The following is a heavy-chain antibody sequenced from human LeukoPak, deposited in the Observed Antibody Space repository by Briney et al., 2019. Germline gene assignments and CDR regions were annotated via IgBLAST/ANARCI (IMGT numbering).Heavy chain of an antibody. Sequence: SETLSLTCTVSGVSISSSSDFWGWIRQPPGKGLEWIGSIHYSGTTYYNPSLKSRVTISADTSKNQFSLKLRSVTAADTAVYYCARDYMDYYDSSGSDAFDIWGQGTMVTVSS. CDR2: IHYSGTT. J-gene: IGHJ3*02. V-gene: IGHV4-39*07. CDR3: ARDYMDYYDSSGSDAFDI. D-gene: IGHD3-22*01. CDR1: GVSISSSSDF.